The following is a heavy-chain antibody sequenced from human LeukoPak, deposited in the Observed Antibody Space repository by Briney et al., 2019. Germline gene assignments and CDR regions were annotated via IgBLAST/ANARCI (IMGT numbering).Heavy chain of an antibody. V-gene: IGHV4-61*02. D-gene: IGHD6-19*01. CDR3: ARLAVAGTPDDY. Sequence: PSQTLSLTCTVSGGSISSGSYYWSWIRQPAGKGLEWIGRIYTSGSTNYNPSLKSRVTISVDTSKNQFSLKLSSVTAADTAVYYCARLAVAGTPDDYWGQGTLVTVSS. J-gene: IGHJ4*02. CDR2: IYTSGST. CDR1: GGSISSGSYY.